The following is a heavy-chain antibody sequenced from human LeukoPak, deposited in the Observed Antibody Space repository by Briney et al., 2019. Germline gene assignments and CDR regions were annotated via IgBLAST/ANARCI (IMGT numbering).Heavy chain of an antibody. CDR2: IYYSGST. Sequence: SETLSLTCTVSGYSINSGYYWGWIRQPPGKGLEWIGYIYYSGSTNYNPSLKSRVTISVDTSKNQFSLKLSSVTAADTAVYYCARTPSGYYRGDAFDIWGQGTMVTVSS. CDR1: GYSINSGYY. D-gene: IGHD3-22*01. V-gene: IGHV4-38-2*02. CDR3: ARTPSGYYRGDAFDI. J-gene: IGHJ3*02.